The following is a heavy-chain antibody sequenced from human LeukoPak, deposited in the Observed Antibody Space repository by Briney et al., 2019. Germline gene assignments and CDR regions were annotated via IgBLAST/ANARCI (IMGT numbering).Heavy chain of an antibody. D-gene: IGHD3-22*01. CDR3: ARVAPARSYDSSGYQFSYFDY. J-gene: IGHJ4*02. V-gene: IGHV3-30*02. CDR2: IRYDGSDK. CDR1: AFILSSFN. Sequence: GGCLRLSCAPSAFILSSFNMHWVRQAPRQGQERVASIRYDGSDKYYADSVKGRFTISRDNAKNSLYLQMNSLRAEDTAVYYCARVAPARSYDSSGYQFSYFDYWGQGTLVTVSP.